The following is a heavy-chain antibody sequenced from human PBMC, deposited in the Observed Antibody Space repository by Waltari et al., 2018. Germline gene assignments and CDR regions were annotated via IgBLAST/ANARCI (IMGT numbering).Heavy chain of an antibody. CDR1: GYSISSGYY. Sequence: QVQLQESGPGLVKPSETLSLACAVSGYSISSGYYWGWLRQPPGKGLEWIGSIYHSGSTYYNPSLKSRVTISVDTSKNQFSLKLSSVTAADTAVYYCGNCGGDCYLGDAFDIWGQGTMVTVSS. J-gene: IGHJ3*02. CDR2: IYHSGST. CDR3: GNCGGDCYLGDAFDI. D-gene: IGHD2-21*01. V-gene: IGHV4-38-2*01.